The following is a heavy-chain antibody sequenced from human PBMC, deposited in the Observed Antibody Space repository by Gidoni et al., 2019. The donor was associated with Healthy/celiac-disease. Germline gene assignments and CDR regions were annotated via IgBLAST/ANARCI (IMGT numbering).Heavy chain of an antibody. CDR3: ARGFSSSPPFDY. D-gene: IGHD6-6*01. J-gene: IGHJ4*02. V-gene: IGHV1-69*02. Sequence: QVQLVQSGAEVKKPGSSVQVSCKASGGTFSSYTISWVRQAPGQGLEWMGRIIPILGIANYAQKFHGRVTITADKSTSTAYMELSSLRSEDTAVYYCARGFSSSPPFDYWGQGTLVTVSS. CDR1: GGTFSSYT. CDR2: IIPILGIA.